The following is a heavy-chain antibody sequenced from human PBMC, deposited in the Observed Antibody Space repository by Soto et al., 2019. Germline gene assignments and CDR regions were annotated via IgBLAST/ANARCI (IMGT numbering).Heavy chain of an antibody. J-gene: IGHJ4*02. V-gene: IGHV3-30-3*01. CDR1: GFTFSSYA. CDR2: ISYDGSNK. Sequence: GGSLRLSCAASGFTFSSYAMHWVRQAPGKGLEWVAVISYDGSNKYYADSVKGRFTISRDNSKNTLYLQMNSLRAEDTAVYYCARDRVVTAPGYYFDYWGQGTLVTVSS. CDR3: ARDRVVTAPGYYFDY. D-gene: IGHD2-21*02.